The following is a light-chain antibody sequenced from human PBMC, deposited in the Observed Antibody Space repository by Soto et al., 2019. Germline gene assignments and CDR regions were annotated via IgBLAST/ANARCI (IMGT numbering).Light chain of an antibody. V-gene: IGKV3-20*01. CDR1: QSVSSSY. J-gene: IGKJ1*01. CDR2: GAS. Sequence: ELVLTQSPGTLSLSPGERATLSCRASQSVSSSYLAWYQQKPGQAPRLLLYGASSRSTGIPDRFSGSGSGTDFTLTISRLEPEDFAVYYCQQYCCSPAWMFGQGAKVDIK. CDR3: QQYCCSPAWM.